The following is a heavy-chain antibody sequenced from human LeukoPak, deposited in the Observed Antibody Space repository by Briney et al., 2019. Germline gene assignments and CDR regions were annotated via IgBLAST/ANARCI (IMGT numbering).Heavy chain of an antibody. J-gene: IGHJ5*02. D-gene: IGHD2-8*01. V-gene: IGHV4-61*02. CDR3: ARDFMVSGRFWFDP. CDR1: GGSISTGEYY. CDR2: IYVKNGAT. Sequence: SQTLSLTCTVSGGSISTGEYYWNWIRQPAGRGLEWIGRIYVKNGATNYNPSLKSRVTISLDRSRNQISLKMSSVTAADTAVYYCARDFMVSGRFWFDPWGPGTLVTVSS.